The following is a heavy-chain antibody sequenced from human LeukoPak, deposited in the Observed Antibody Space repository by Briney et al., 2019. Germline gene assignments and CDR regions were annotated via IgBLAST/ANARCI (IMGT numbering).Heavy chain of an antibody. Sequence: SETLSLTCAVYGGSVSGYYWSWIRQPPGKELEWIGEIHHSGATNYNPSLKSRATILLDKSKNQFSLKLRSVTAADTAVYYCARGILEVYYFDLWGRGTLVTVSS. CDR2: IHHSGAT. CDR3: ARGILEVYYFDL. D-gene: IGHD1-1*01. V-gene: IGHV4-34*01. CDR1: GGSVSGYY. J-gene: IGHJ2*01.